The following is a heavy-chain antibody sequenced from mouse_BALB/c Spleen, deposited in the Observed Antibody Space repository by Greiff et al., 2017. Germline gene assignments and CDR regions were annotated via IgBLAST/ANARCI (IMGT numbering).Heavy chain of an antibody. J-gene: IGHJ4*01. D-gene: IGHD2-4*01. CDR2: ISSGGST. CDR3: ARLMITTYYAMDY. Sequence: EVQRVESGGGLVKPGGSLKLSCAASGFTFSSYAMSWVRQTPEKRLEWVASISSGGSTYYPDSVKSRFTISRDNASNILYLQMSSLRSEDTAMYYCARLMITTYYAMDYWGQGTSVTVSS. CDR1: GFTFSSYA. V-gene: IGHV5-6-5*01.